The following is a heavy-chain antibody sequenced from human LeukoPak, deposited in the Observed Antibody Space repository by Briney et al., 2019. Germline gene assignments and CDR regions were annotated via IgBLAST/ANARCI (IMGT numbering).Heavy chain of an antibody. V-gene: IGHV3-20*04. J-gene: IGHJ4*02. D-gene: IGHD4-17*01. CDR2: SNWNGGNT. CDR1: GFNFDDYG. Sequence: GGSLRLSCAASGFNFDDYGMSWVRQAPGKGLEWVSGSNWNGGNTGYADSVKGRFTVSRDNARKSLFLQMNSLRAEDTAVYYCASGTTVTSFDYWGQGTLVTVSS. CDR3: ASGTTVTSFDY.